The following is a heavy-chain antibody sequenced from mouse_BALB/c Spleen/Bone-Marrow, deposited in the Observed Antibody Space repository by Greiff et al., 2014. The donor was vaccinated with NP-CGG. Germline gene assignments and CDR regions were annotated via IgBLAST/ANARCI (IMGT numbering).Heavy chain of an antibody. V-gene: IGHV14-3*02. CDR3: ASSGNYEGGAMDY. CDR2: IDPANGNP. D-gene: IGHD2-1*01. Sequence: EVQLQQSGAELVKPGASVTLSCTASGFNIQDTYMHWVKQRPEQGLEWIGRIDPANGNPKYVPTFQGKATITADTSSNTAYLQLSSRTSEDTAVDYWASSGNYEGGAMDYWGQGISVTGTS. CDR1: GFNIQDTY. J-gene: IGHJ4*01.